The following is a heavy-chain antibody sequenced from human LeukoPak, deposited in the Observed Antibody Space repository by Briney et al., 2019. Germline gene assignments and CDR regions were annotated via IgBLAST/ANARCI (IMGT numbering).Heavy chain of an antibody. V-gene: IGHV4-59*01. CDR1: GGSIRSYY. D-gene: IGHD3-10*01. Sequence: SETLSLTCTVSGGSIRSYYWSWIRQPPGEGLEWIGYIYYSRSSNYNPSLKSRVTISVDTSKNQFSLKLSSVTAADTAVYYCARGGLWFGESIYYYYYMDVWGKGTTVTVSS. J-gene: IGHJ6*03. CDR2: IYYSRSS. CDR3: ARGGLWFGESIYYYYYMDV.